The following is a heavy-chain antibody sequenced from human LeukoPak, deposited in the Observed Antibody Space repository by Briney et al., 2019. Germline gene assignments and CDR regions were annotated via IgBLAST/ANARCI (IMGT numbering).Heavy chain of an antibody. CDR1: GFTFSSYA. Sequence: GGSLRLSCAASGFTFSSYAMHWVRQAPGKGLEWVALIPYDGSNKYYADSVKGRFTVSRDNSKNTLYLQMNSLRAEDTAVYYCVRGAYSSSWLNFDYWGQGTLVTVSS. CDR2: IPYDGSNK. CDR3: VRGAYSSSWLNFDY. V-gene: IGHV3-30*04. D-gene: IGHD6-13*01. J-gene: IGHJ4*02.